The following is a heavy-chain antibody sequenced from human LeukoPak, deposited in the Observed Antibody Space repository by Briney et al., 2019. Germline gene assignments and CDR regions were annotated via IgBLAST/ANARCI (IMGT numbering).Heavy chain of an antibody. V-gene: IGHV1-46*01. CDR3: AKVAESLVIIGSAFDI. D-gene: IGHD3-10*01. J-gene: IGHJ3*02. Sequence: ASVKVSCKASGHIFTSYYMYWVRQAPGQGLEWMGIINPSGGSIRYAQKFQGRVTMTRDTSTSTVYMELSSLRSEDTAIYYCAKVAESLVIIGSAFDIWGQGTLVTVSS. CDR1: GHIFTSYY. CDR2: INPSGGSI.